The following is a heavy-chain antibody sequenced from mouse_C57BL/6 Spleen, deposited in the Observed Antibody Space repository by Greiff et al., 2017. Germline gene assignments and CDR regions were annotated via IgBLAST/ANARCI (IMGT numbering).Heavy chain of an antibody. CDR1: GFTFSDYG. CDR3: ARREENYGKDAMDY. D-gene: IGHD2-1*01. V-gene: IGHV5-17*01. J-gene: IGHJ4*01. CDR2: ISSGSSTI. Sequence: EVQVVESGGGLVKPGGSLKLSCAASGFTFSDYGMHWVRQAPEKGLEWVAYISSGSSTIYYADTVKGRFTISRDNAKNTLFLQMTSLRSEDTAMYYCARREENYGKDAMDYWGQGTSVTVSS.